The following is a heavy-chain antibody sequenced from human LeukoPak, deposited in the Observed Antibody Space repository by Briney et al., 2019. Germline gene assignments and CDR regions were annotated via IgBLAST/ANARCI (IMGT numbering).Heavy chain of an antibody. CDR3: ARRRQWVGPFDY. D-gene: IGHD1-26*01. CDR2: IYYSGST. V-gene: IGHV4-39*01. J-gene: IGHJ4*02. CDR1: GGSISSYY. Sequence: PSETLSLTCTVSGGSISSYYWGWIRQPPGKGLEWIGSIYYSGSTYYNPSLKSRVTISVDTSKNQFSLKLSSVTAADTAVYYCARRRQWVGPFDYWGQGTLVTVSS.